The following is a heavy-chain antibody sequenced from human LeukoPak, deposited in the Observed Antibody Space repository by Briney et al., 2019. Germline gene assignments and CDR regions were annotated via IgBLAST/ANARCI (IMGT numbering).Heavy chain of an antibody. J-gene: IGHJ4*02. CDR3: ARRDIRDGYHPAFDC. CDR1: GASISSYY. V-gene: IGHV4-4*09. CDR2: IYTSGIT. D-gene: IGHD5-24*01. Sequence: KPSETLSLTCTVSGASISSYYWSWIRQPPGKGLEWIGYIYTSGITLYNPSLKSRVTISADTSKNQFSLKLSSVTAADTAVYYCARRDIRDGYHPAFDCWGQGTLVTVSS.